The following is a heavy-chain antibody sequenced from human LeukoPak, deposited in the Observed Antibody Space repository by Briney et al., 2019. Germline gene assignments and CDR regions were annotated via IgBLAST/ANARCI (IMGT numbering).Heavy chain of an antibody. Sequence: ASVKVSCKAYGYTFTGYYMHWVRQAPGQGLEWMGWIDPNSGGTNYAQKFQGRVTMTRDTSISTAYMELSRLRSDDTAVYYCAREMSSSWYVWIDPWGQGTLVTVSS. J-gene: IGHJ5*02. D-gene: IGHD6-13*01. CDR1: GYTFTGYY. V-gene: IGHV1-2*02. CDR2: IDPNSGGT. CDR3: AREMSSSWYVWIDP.